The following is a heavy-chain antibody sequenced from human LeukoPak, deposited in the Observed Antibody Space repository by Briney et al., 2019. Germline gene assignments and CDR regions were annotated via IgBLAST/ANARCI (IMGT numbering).Heavy chain of an antibody. CDR2: IYTSGST. D-gene: IGHD2/OR15-2a*01. V-gene: IGHV4-61*02. CDR1: GGSISSSSYY. Sequence: SETLSLTCTVSGGSISSSSYYWSWIRQPAGKGLEWIGRIYTSGSTNYNPSLKSRVTMSVDTSKNQFSLKLSSVTAADTAVYYCASSFTRAPLLYPIWGQGTMVTVSS. J-gene: IGHJ3*02. CDR3: ASSFTRAPLLYPI.